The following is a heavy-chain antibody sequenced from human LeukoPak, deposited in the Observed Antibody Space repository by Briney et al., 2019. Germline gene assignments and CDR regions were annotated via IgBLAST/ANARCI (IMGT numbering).Heavy chain of an antibody. D-gene: IGHD3-10*01. Sequence: GASVKVSCKASGGTFSSYAISWVRQAPGQGLEWMGGIIPIFGTANYAQKFQGRVTMTRDTSTSTVYMELSSLRSEDTAVYYCARTVTRGSNWFDPWGQGTLVTVSS. J-gene: IGHJ5*02. CDR2: IIPIFGTA. CDR1: GGTFSSYA. CDR3: ARTVTRGSNWFDP. V-gene: IGHV1-69*05.